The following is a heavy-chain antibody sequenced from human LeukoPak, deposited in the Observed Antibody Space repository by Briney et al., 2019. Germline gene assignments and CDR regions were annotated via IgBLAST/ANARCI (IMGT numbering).Heavy chain of an antibody. CDR3: ADRDSYGSGSYRIGY. CDR1: GFTFSRYS. D-gene: IGHD3-10*01. J-gene: IGHJ4*02. V-gene: IGHV3-21*01. Sequence: GGSLRLSCATTGFTFSRYSMNWVRQAPGKGLEWVSSISSRSTYIYYADSLKGRFTISRDNAKNSLYLQMSSLRAEDTAVYYCADRDSYGSGSYRIGYWGQGTLVTVSS. CDR2: ISSRSTYI.